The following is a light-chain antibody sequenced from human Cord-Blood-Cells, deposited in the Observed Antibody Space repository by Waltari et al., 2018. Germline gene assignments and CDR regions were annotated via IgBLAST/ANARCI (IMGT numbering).Light chain of an antibody. Sequence: DIQMTQSPSSLSASVGDRVTITCRESQSISSYLNWYQQKPGKAHKLLIYAASSLQSGVPSRFSGSGSGTDFTLTISSLQPEDFATYYCQQSYSTPYTFGQGTKLEIK. CDR3: QQSYSTPYT. J-gene: IGKJ2*01. CDR1: QSISSY. V-gene: IGKV1-39*01. CDR2: AAS.